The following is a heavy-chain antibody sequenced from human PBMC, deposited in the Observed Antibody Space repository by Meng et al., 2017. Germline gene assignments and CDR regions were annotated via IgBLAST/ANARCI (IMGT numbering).Heavy chain of an antibody. CDR1: GFSLSTSSVG. CDR3: AHIPYSSSWYEYFQH. D-gene: IGHD6-13*01. J-gene: IGHJ1*01. CDR2: IDCIDDK. V-gene: IGHV2-5*01. Sequence: IPLKAPGPTRTKPPQTLTPTCPFSGFSLSTSSVGVDWIRQPPGKALEWLALIDCIDDKGYSPSQKSRLTITKDTSKNQEVLTMTNMDPVDTATYYCAHIPYSSSWYEYFQHWGQGTLVTVSS.